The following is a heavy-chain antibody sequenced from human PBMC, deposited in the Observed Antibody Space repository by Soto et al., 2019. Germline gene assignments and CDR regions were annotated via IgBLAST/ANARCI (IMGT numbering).Heavy chain of an antibody. CDR3: ARDKITGLFDY. Sequence: PSETLSLTCAVYGGSFSGYYWTWIRQPPGTGLEWIGEINHSGSTNYNPSLKSRVTISVDTSKNQFSLKLTSVTTADTAVYYCARDKITGLFDYWGQGTLVT. J-gene: IGHJ4*02. CDR2: INHSGST. V-gene: IGHV4-34*01. CDR1: GGSFSGYY. D-gene: IGHD2-8*02.